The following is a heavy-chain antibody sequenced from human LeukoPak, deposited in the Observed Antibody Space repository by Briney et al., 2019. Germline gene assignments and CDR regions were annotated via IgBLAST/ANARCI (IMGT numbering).Heavy chain of an antibody. CDR3: AKSSSTRNIVVVTAQYYFDY. J-gene: IGHJ4*02. CDR1: GFTFSSYA. V-gene: IGHV3-23*01. D-gene: IGHD2-21*02. CDR2: ISDSDYTT. Sequence: PGGSLRLSRAASGFTFSSYAMSWVRQAPGKGLEWVSTISDSDYTTYYADSVKGRFTISRDNSKNTLYLQMNSLRAEDTAVYYCAKSSSTRNIVVVTAQYYFDYWGQGTLVTVSS.